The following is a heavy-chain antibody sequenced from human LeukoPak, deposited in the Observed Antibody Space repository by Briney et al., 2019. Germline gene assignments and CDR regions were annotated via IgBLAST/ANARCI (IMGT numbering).Heavy chain of an antibody. CDR2: IYTSGST. CDR1: GGSISSYY. Sequence: PSETLSLTCIVSGGSISSYYWSWIRQPAGKGLEWIGRIYTSGSTNYNPSLKSRVTMSVDTSKNQFSLKLSSVTAADTAVYYCARDREFLSYDFWSGYYDYWGQGTLVTVSS. D-gene: IGHD3-3*01. J-gene: IGHJ4*02. CDR3: ARDREFLSYDFWSGYYDY. V-gene: IGHV4-4*07.